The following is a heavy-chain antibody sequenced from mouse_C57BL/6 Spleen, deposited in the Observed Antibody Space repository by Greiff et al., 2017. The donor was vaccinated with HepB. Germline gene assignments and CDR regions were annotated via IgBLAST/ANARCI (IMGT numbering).Heavy chain of an antibody. Sequence: EVKLVEPGGGLVKPGGSLKLPCAASGFTFSDYGMHWVRQAPEKGLEWVAYISSGSSTIYYADTVKGRFTISRDNAKNTLFLQMTSLRSEDTAMYYCARRLLDYWGQGATLTVSS. CDR1: GFTFSDYG. D-gene: IGHD3-2*02. V-gene: IGHV5-17*01. J-gene: IGHJ2*01. CDR2: ISSGSSTI. CDR3: ARRLLDY.